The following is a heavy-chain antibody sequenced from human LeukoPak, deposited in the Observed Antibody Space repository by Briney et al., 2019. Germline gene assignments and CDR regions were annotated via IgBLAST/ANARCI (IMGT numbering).Heavy chain of an antibody. CDR3: ARDRLLEDRDYSSYYYMDV. J-gene: IGHJ6*03. Sequence: PGGSLRLSCAASGFTFDDYAMHWVRQAPGKGLEWVSSISSSSSYIYYVDSVKGRFTISRDNAKNSLYLQMNSLRAEDTAVYYCARDRLLEDRDYSSYYYMDVWGKGTTVTVSS. D-gene: IGHD1-1*01. V-gene: IGHV3-21*01. CDR2: ISSSSSYI. CDR1: GFTFDDYA.